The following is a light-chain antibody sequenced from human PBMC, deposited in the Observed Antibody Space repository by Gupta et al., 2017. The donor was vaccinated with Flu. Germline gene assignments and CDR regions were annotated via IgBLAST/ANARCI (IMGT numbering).Light chain of an antibody. CDR1: RSVFTNF. V-gene: IGKV3-20*01. Sequence: ETVLTQSPGTLSLSPGEGATLSCRASRSVFTNFLAWYQQKPGQAPRLLIYAASNRATGIPDRFSGRGSGTDFTLTISRLEPEEFAVYYCHQEGNSPRTFGQGTKVEIK. CDR2: AAS. CDR3: HQEGNSPRT. J-gene: IGKJ1*01.